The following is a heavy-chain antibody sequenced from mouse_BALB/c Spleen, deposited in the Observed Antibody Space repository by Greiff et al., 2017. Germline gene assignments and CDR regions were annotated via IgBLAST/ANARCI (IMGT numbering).Heavy chain of an antibody. CDR3: ALTMTRAMDY. D-gene: IGHD1-1*02. CDR1: GFTFSSYT. J-gene: IGHJ4*01. CDR2: ISSGGGNT. Sequence: DVMLVESGGGLVKPGGSLKLSCAASGFTFSSYTMSWVRQTPEKRLEWVATISSGGGNTYYPDSVKGRFTISRDNAKNNLYLQMSSLRSEDTALYYCALTMTRAMDYWGQGTSVTVSS. V-gene: IGHV5-9*03.